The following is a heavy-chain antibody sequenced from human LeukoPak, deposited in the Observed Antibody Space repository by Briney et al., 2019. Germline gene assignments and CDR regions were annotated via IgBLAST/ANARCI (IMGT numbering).Heavy chain of an antibody. CDR3: ARRGVYDSSGYYYP. D-gene: IGHD3-22*01. Sequence: SETLSLTCTVSGGSISSGGYYWSWIRQHPGKGLEWIGYIYYGGSTYYNPSLKSRVTISVDTSKNQFSLKLSSVTAADTAVYYCARRGVYDSSGYYYPWGQGTLVTVSS. J-gene: IGHJ5*02. CDR1: GGSISSGGYY. CDR2: IYYGGST. V-gene: IGHV4-31*03.